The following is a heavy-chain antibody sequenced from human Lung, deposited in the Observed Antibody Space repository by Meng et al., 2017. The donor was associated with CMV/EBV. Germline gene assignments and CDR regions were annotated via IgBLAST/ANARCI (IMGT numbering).Heavy chain of an antibody. D-gene: IGHD1-7*01. V-gene: IGHV4-34*01. CDR1: GGSFSGYY. CDR3: ARGAWNYVGVFDY. J-gene: IGHJ4*02. CDR2: INHSGST. Sequence: GSLRLSXXVYGGSFSGYYWSWIRQPPGKGLEWIGEINHSGSTNYNPSLKSRVTISVDTSKNQFSLKLSSVTAADTAVYYCARGAWNYVGVFDYWGQGTLVTFSS.